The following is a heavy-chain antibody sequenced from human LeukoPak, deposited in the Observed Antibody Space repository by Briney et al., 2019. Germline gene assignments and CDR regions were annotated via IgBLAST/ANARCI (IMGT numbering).Heavy chain of an antibody. CDR1: GGSISSGDYY. Sequence: PSETLSLTCTVSGGSISSGDYYWSWLRQPPGKGLEWIGYIYYSGSTYYNPSLKSRVTISVDTSKNQFSLKLSSVTAADTAVYCCARVYCSSTSCYHFDYWGQGTLVTVSS. CDR3: ARVYCSSTSCYHFDY. CDR2: IYYSGST. V-gene: IGHV4-30-4*01. D-gene: IGHD2-2*01. J-gene: IGHJ4*02.